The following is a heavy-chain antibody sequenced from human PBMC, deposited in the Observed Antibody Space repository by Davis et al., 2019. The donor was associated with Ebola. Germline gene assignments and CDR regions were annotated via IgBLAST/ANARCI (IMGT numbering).Heavy chain of an antibody. CDR3: AKDPVATIFGVVTPGLGFDY. CDR1: GYTFTTYD. D-gene: IGHD3-3*01. Sequence: ASVTVSCKASGYTFTTYDINWVRQATGQGLEWMGWMNPNSGTTGYAQKFQGRVTFTRNTSISTAYMELSSLRSEDTAVYYCAKDPVATIFGVVTPGLGFDYWGQGTLVTVSS. V-gene: IGHV1-8*03. J-gene: IGHJ4*02. CDR2: MNPNSGTT.